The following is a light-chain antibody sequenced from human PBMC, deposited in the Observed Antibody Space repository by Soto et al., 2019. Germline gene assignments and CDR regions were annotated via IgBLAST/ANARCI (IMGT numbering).Light chain of an antibody. CDR2: DAS. CDR1: QSISSW. CDR3: QQYNSYFPT. Sequence: MQMTNSPSTLSVSVNNRVTITCRASQSISSWLAWYQQKPVKAPKLLIYDASSLESGVPSRFSGSGSGTDFTLSISSLQPDDSATYYCQQYNSYFPTFGRGGKADI. V-gene: IGKV1-5*01. J-gene: IGKJ4*02.